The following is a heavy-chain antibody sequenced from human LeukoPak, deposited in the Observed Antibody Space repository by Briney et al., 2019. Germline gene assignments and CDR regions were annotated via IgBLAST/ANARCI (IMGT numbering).Heavy chain of an antibody. CDR1: GFIFSSFS. V-gene: IGHV3-48*02. D-gene: IGHD4-11*01. Sequence: GGSLRLPCAASGFIFSSFSMNWVRQAPGKGLEWVSYISSTGITTYYADSVKGRFTVSRDNAKDSLYLQLNSLRDEDTAVYYCARDLISGDYTFDYWGQGALVTVSS. J-gene: IGHJ4*02. CDR2: ISSTGITT. CDR3: ARDLISGDYTFDY.